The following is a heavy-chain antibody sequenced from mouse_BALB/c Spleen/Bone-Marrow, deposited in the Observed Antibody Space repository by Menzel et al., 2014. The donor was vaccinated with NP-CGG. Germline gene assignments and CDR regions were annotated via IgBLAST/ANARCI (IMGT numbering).Heavy chain of an antibody. Sequence: DVKLVESGGGLVQPGGSLKLSCAASGFGFSRFWMSWVRQAPGKGLEWIGEINPDSSTINYTPSLKDKFIISRDNAKNTLYLQMNKVRSEDTALYYCARFGYYGYFAYWGQGTTLTVSS. CDR1: GFGFSRFW. J-gene: IGHJ2*01. CDR2: INPDSSTI. V-gene: IGHV4-1*02. D-gene: IGHD2-3*01. CDR3: ARFGYYGYFAY.